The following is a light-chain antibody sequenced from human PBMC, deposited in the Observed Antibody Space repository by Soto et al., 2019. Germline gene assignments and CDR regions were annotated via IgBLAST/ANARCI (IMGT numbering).Light chain of an antibody. CDR2: AAS. J-gene: IGKJ1*01. CDR3: QQSYSTPWT. CDR1: QSITGY. V-gene: IGKV1-39*01. Sequence: DIQMTQSPSSLSASIGDRVTITCRASQSITGYLAWYQQKPGKAPKLLIYAASSLQSGVPSRFSGSGSGTDFTLTISSLQPDDFATYYCQQSYSTPWTFGQGTKVDIK.